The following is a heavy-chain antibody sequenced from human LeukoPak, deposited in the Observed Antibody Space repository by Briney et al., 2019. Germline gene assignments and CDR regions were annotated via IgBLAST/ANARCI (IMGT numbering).Heavy chain of an antibody. D-gene: IGHD2-15*01. CDR3: AKGPAPYCSGGSCYSPHWYFDL. CDR1: GFTFGDYA. J-gene: IGHJ2*01. V-gene: IGHV3-23*01. CDR2: ISGSGNTT. Sequence: GSLRLSCTASGFTFGDYAMSWVRQAPGKGLEWVSAISGSGNTTYFGDSVTGRFTISRDNPKNTVYLQMNSLSAEDTAVYYCAKGPAPYCSGGSCYSPHWYFDLWGRGTLVTVSS.